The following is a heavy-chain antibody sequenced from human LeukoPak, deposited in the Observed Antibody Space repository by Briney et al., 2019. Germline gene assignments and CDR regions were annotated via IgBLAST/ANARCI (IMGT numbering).Heavy chain of an antibody. D-gene: IGHD3-10*01. CDR2: ISSGTSYI. J-gene: IGHJ5*02. V-gene: IGHV3-21*01. CDR3: ARAGNYYGRHTNWFDP. Sequence: PSETLSLTCAVYGGSFSGYYWSWIRQPPGKGLEWVSSISSGTSYIYYADSVKGRFTISRDNAKNSLYLQMNSLRAEDTAVYYCARAGNYYGRHTNWFDPWGQGTLVTVSS. CDR1: GGSFSGYY.